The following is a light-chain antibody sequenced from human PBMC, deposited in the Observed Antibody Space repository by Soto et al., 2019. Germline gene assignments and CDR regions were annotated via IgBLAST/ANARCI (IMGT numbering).Light chain of an antibody. V-gene: IGLV2-23*02. CDR2: EVS. Sequence: QSALTQPASVSGSPGQSVTISCTGTSSDIGSYNLVSWYQQHTGKAPKLIIYEVSTRPSGVPTRFSGSKSGNTASLTISGLQAEDEADYYCCSYVDMRTFVFGGGTKLTVL. J-gene: IGLJ2*01. CDR1: SSDIGSYNL. CDR3: CSYVDMRTFV.